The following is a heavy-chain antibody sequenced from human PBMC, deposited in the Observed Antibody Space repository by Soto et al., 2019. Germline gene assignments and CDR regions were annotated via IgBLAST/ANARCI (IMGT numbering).Heavy chain of an antibody. J-gene: IGHJ4*02. Sequence: QVQLVESGGGLVKPGGSLRLSCAASGFTFSDYYMSWIRQAPGKGLEWVSYISSSSSYTNYADSVKGRFTISRDNAKNSLYLQMNSLRAEDTGVYYCARVGDTGYSSGWYAYWGQGTLVTVSS. CDR1: GFTFSDYY. CDR3: ARVGDTGYSSGWYAY. D-gene: IGHD6-19*01. CDR2: ISSSSSYT. V-gene: IGHV3-11*06.